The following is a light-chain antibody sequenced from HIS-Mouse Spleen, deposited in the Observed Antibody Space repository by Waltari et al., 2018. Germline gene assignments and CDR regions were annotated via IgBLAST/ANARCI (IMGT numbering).Light chain of an antibody. CDR3: NSRDSSGNHVV. Sequence: SSELTQDPAVSVALGQTVRITCQGGSLRSYYASWYQQKPGQAPVLVIYGKNNRPSGIPDRFSGSSSGNTASLTITGDQAEDEADYYCNSRDSSGNHVVFGGGTKLTVL. V-gene: IGLV3-19*01. CDR2: GKN. J-gene: IGLJ2*01. CDR1: SLRSYY.